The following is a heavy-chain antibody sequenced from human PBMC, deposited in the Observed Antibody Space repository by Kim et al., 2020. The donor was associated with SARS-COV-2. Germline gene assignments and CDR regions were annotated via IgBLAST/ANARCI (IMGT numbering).Heavy chain of an antibody. Sequence: SETLSLTCTVSGGSVSSGSYYWSWIRQPPGKGLEWIGYIYYSGITNYNPSLKSRVTISVDTSKNQFSLKLSSVTAADTAVYYCASSSEWELLGFDYWGQGTLVTVSS. J-gene: IGHJ4*02. CDR2: IYYSGIT. CDR3: ASSSEWELLGFDY. CDR1: GGSVSSGSYY. D-gene: IGHD1-26*01. V-gene: IGHV4-61*01.